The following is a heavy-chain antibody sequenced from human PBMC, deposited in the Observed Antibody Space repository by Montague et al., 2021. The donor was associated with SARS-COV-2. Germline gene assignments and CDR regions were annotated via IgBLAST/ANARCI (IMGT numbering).Heavy chain of an antibody. CDR1: GGSISSYY. J-gene: IGHJ3*02. V-gene: IGHV4-59*04. D-gene: IGHD3-22*01. CDR2: TYYSGST. Sequence: SETLSLTCTVSGGSISSYYWSWIRQPPGKGLEWIGYTYYSGSTYYNPSLKSRVTISVDTSKNQFSLKLSSVTAADTAVYYCASPTYYYDSSGSDAFDIWGQGTMVTVSS. CDR3: ASPTYYYDSSGSDAFDI.